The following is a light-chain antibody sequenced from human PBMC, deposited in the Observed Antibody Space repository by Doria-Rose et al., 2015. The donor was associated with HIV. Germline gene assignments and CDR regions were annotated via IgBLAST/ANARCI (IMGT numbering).Light chain of an antibody. CDR1: QSFSSTY. V-gene: IGKV3-20*01. CDR3: HQYGTSWT. CDR2: DGS. Sequence: EIVLTQSPGTLSLSPGERATLSCRASQSFSSTYLAWYQQKPGQAPSLLIYDGSTRSTGIPDRFSASGSETDFTLTINRLEPEDFALYYCHQYGTSWTFGQGTKLEI. J-gene: IGKJ1*01.